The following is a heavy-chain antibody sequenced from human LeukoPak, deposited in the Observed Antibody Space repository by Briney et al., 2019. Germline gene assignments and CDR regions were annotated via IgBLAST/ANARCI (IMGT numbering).Heavy chain of an antibody. D-gene: IGHD5-18*01. CDR3: ARGSGYSYGLDAFDI. Sequence: ASVKVSCKASGYTFTSYGINWVRQATGQGLEWMGWMNPNSGNTGYAQKFQGRVTMTRNTSISTAYMELSSLRSEDTAVYYCARGSGYSYGLDAFDIWGQGTMVTVSS. CDR2: MNPNSGNT. CDR1: GYTFTSYG. J-gene: IGHJ3*02. V-gene: IGHV1-8*01.